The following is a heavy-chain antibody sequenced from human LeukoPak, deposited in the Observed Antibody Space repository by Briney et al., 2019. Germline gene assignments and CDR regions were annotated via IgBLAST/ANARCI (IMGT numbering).Heavy chain of an antibody. V-gene: IGHV3-49*04. CDR3: TRLNDYVIRSPGGDQYYYYYYMDV. Sequence: GGSLRLSCTASGGFTFADYAFNWVRQAPGKGLEWVGFIRGRAYGGATEYAASVRGRFTISRDDSKNIAYLQMNSLRSDDTAVYYCTRLNDYVIRSPGGDQYYYYYYMDVWGKGTTVTISS. CDR1: GGFTFADYA. J-gene: IGHJ6*03. CDR2: IRGRAYGGAT. D-gene: IGHD1-1*01.